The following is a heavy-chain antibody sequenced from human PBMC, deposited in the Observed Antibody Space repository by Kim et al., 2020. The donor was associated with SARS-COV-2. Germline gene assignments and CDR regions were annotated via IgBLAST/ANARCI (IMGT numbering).Heavy chain of an antibody. CDR3: AKVLCSSTSCYYYYGMDV. J-gene: IGHJ6*02. D-gene: IGHD2-2*01. V-gene: IGHV3-43*01. Sequence: KGRFTISRDNSKNSLYLQMNSLRTEDTALYYCAKVLCSSTSCYYYYGMDVWGQGTTVTVSS.